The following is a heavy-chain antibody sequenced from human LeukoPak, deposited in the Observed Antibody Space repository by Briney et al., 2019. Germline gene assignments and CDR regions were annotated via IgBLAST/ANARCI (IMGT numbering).Heavy chain of an antibody. D-gene: IGHD4-17*01. V-gene: IGHV3-30*02. Sequence: PGGSLRLSCAASGFTFSSYGMHWVRQAPGKGLEWVAYIQYDGSNEQYADSVKGRFSISRDSSKNILYLQMNSLRAEDTAVYYCARDLSIPVTPYYFDYWGQGTLVTVSS. CDR1: GFTFSSYG. J-gene: IGHJ4*02. CDR3: ARDLSIPVTPYYFDY. CDR2: IQYDGSNE.